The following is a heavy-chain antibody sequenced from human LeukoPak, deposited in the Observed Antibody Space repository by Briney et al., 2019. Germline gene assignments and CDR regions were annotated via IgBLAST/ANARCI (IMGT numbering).Heavy chain of an antibody. J-gene: IGHJ4*02. V-gene: IGHV1-2*02. CDR1: GYTFTGYY. CDR3: ARGLRYCSSTSCYPY. D-gene: IGHD2-2*01. CDR2: ISPNSGGT. Sequence: ASVKVSCKASGYTFTGYYMHWVRQAPGQGLEWMGWISPNSGGTNYAQKFQGRVTMTRNTSISTAYMELSSLRSEDTAVYYCARGLRYCSSTSCYPYWGQGTLVTVSS.